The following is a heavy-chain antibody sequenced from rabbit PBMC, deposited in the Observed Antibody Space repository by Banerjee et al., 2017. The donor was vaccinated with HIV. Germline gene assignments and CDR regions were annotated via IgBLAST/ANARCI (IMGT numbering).Heavy chain of an antibody. D-gene: IGHD6-1*01. CDR1: GFSFSGSYW. J-gene: IGHJ4*01. V-gene: IGHV1S45*01. Sequence: EESGGDLVKPEGSLTLTCTASGFSFSGSYWICWVRQAPGKGLEWIACIYAGSSGSTYYASWAKGRFTISKTSSTTVTLQMASLTAADTATYFCARSQTAGYAGYGYALNLWGPGTLVTVS. CDR3: ARSQTAGYAGYGYALNL. CDR2: IYAGSSGST.